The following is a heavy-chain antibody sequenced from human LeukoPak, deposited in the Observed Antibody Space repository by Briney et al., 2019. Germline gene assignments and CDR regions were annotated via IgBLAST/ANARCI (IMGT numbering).Heavy chain of an antibody. V-gene: IGHV4-59*11. J-gene: IGHJ6*03. CDR1: GGSISSHY. CDR3: ARDFPSDYYMDV. CDR2: IYYSGST. D-gene: IGHD6-6*01. Sequence: SETLSLTCTVSGGSISSHYWSWIRQPPGKGLGWIGDIYYSGSTNYTPSLKSRVTISVDTSKNQFSLKLSSVTAADTAVYYCARDFPSDYYMDVWGKGTTVTVSS.